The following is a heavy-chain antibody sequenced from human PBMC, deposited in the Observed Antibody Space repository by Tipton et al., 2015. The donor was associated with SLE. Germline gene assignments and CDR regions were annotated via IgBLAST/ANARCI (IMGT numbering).Heavy chain of an antibody. CDR2: INTNTGNP. CDR3: ARDRAFDL. J-gene: IGHJ3*01. V-gene: IGHV7-4-1*02. Sequence: QLVQSGPEVKKPGASVMLSCKASGYTFTNYAMNWVRQAPGQGLEWMGWINTNTGNPTYAQAFTGRFVFSLDTSVSATYLEITSLKAEDTALYYCARDRAFDLWGQGTMVTVSS. CDR1: GYTFTNYA.